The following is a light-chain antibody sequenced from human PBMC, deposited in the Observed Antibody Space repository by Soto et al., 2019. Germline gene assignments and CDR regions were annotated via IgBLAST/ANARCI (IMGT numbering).Light chain of an antibody. CDR2: DDS. J-gene: IGLJ1*01. V-gene: IGLV3-21*02. CDR3: QVWDSTSDQYV. CDR1: NIGKKA. Sequence: ALTQPPSVSVAPGQTARVTCGGNNIGKKAVHWYQQKPGQAPVVVVYDDSDRPSGIPERFSGSNSGNTATLTISRVEAGDEADYYCQVWDSTSDQYVFGTGTKLTVL.